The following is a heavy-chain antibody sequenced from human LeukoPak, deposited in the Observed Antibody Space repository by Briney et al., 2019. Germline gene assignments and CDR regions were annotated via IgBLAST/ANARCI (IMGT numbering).Heavy chain of an antibody. Sequence: GESLKISCKGSGYSFTSYWIGWVRQMPGKGLEWMGIIYPGDSDTRYSPSFQGQVTISADKSISTAYLQWSGLKASDTAMYYCARSPSQYPWELLIWGQGTLVTVSS. CDR1: GYSFTSYW. J-gene: IGHJ4*02. V-gene: IGHV5-51*01. D-gene: IGHD1-26*01. CDR2: IYPGDSDT. CDR3: ARSPSQYPWELLI.